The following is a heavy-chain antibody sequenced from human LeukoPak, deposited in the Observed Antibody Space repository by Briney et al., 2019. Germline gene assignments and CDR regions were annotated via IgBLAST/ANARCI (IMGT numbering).Heavy chain of an antibody. CDR2: IYSGGST. D-gene: IGHD3-10*01. V-gene: IGHV3-53*01. J-gene: IGHJ4*02. CDR1: GFTVSSNY. CDR3: ARDASGGLFYFDY. Sequence: PGGSLRLSCAASGFTVSSNYMSLVRQAPGKGLGWVSVIYSGGSTYYADSVKGRFTISRDNSKNTLYLQMNSLRAEDTAVYYCARDASGGLFYFDYWGQGTLVTVSS.